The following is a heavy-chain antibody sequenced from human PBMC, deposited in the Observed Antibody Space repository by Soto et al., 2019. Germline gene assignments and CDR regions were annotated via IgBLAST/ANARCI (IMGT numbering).Heavy chain of an antibody. CDR2: IIPIFGTA. J-gene: IGHJ6*02. CDR3: ATTPAPMVPTPLFYYYYGMDV. Sequence: GASVKVSCKASGGTFSSYAISCVRQAPGQGLEWMGGIIPIFGTANYAQKFQGRVTITADESTSTAYMELSSLRSEDTAVYYCATTPAPMVPTPLFYYYYGMDVWGQGTTVTVS. CDR1: GGTFSSYA. D-gene: IGHD3-10*01. V-gene: IGHV1-69*13.